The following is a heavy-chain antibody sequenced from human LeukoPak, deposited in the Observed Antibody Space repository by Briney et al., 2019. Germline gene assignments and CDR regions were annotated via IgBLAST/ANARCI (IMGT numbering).Heavy chain of an antibody. Sequence: SVKVSCKASGGTFSSYAISWVRQAPGQGLEWMGRIIPIFGTANYAQKFQGRVTITADKSTSTAYMELSSLRSEDTAVYYCARSWVVAGTGDPYYFDYWGQGTLVTVSS. CDR1: GGTFSSYA. CDR3: ARSWVVAGTGDPYYFDY. D-gene: IGHD6-19*01. V-gene: IGHV1-69*06. J-gene: IGHJ4*02. CDR2: IIPIFGTA.